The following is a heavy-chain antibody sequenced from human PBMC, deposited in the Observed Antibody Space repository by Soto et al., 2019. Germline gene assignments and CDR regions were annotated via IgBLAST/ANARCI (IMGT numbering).Heavy chain of an antibody. CDR1: GFTFSNAW. Sequence: GGSLRLSCAASGFTFSNAWMSWVRQAPGKGLEWVGRIKSKTDGGTTDYAATVKGRFTISRDDSKNTLYLQMNSLKTEDTAVYYCTTDESWDGRVQYYPWGQGTLVTVSS. V-gene: IGHV3-15*01. CDR2: IKSKTDGGTT. D-gene: IGHD2-15*01. CDR3: TTDESWDGRVQYYP. J-gene: IGHJ5*02.